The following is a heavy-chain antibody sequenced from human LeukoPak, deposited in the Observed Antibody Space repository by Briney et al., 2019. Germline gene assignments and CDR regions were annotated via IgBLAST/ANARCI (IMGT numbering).Heavy chain of an antibody. CDR2: IYTSGST. J-gene: IGHJ3*02. CDR3: ARDDYGDYQSHDAFDI. V-gene: IGHV4-4*07. Sequence: PSETLSLTCTVSGGSISSYYWSWIRQPAGKGLEWIGRIYTSGSTNYNPSLKSRVTMSVDTSKNQFPLKLSSVTAADTAVYYCARDDYGDYQSHDAFDIWGQGTMVTVSS. D-gene: IGHD4-17*01. CDR1: GGSISSYY.